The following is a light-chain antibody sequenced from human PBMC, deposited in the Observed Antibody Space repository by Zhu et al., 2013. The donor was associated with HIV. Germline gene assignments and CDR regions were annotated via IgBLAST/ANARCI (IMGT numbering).Light chain of an antibody. V-gene: IGKV3-15*01. CDR3: QQYNNWPPWT. J-gene: IGKJ1*01. Sequence: IVLTQSPATLSLSPGERATLSCRASQSVASNLAWYQQRPGQAPRLLIYATSTRATGIPARFSGSGSGTEFTLTINSLQSEDFAIYYCQQYNNWPPWTFGQGTKVEIK. CDR1: QSVASN. CDR2: ATS.